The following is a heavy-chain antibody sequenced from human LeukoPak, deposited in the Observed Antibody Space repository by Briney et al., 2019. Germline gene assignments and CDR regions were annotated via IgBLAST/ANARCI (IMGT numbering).Heavy chain of an antibody. J-gene: IGHJ4*02. V-gene: IGHV3-53*01. CDR3: ARNGVRRDGRNQDY. CDR1: GFTVSSNY. Sequence: GGSLRLSCAASGFTVSSNYISWVRQAPGKGLEWVSVIYSGGSTYYADSVKGRFTISRDNSKNTLYLQMNSLRAEDTAVYYCARNGVRRDGRNQDYWGQGTLVTVSS. D-gene: IGHD5-24*01. CDR2: IYSGGST.